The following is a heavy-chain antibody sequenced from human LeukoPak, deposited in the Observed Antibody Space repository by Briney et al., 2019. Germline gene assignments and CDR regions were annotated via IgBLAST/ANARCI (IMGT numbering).Heavy chain of an antibody. D-gene: IGHD3-16*02. J-gene: IGHJ4*02. Sequence: PSETLSLTCAVYGGSFSGYYWSWIRQPPGKGLEWIGEINHSGSTNYNPSLKSRVTISVDTSKNQFSLKLSSVTAADTAVYYCARRMRGWGVIVDYFDYWGQGTLVTVSS. CDR3: ARRMRGWGVIVDYFDY. CDR1: GGSFSGYY. V-gene: IGHV4-34*01. CDR2: INHSGST.